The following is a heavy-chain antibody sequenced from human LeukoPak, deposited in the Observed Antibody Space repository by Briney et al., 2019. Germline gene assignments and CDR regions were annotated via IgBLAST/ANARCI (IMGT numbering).Heavy chain of an antibody. V-gene: IGHV1-24*01. CDR2: FDPEDGET. CDR3: ATDPGETVPAAKGPGGDYCYGMDV. J-gene: IGHJ6*02. D-gene: IGHD2-2*01. Sequence: GASVKVSCKVSGYTLTELSMHWVRQAPGKGLEWMGGFDPEDGETIYAQKFQGRVTMTEDTSTDTAYMELNSLRSDDTAVYYCATDPGETVPAAKGPGGDYCYGMDVWGQGTTVTVSS. CDR1: GYTLTELS.